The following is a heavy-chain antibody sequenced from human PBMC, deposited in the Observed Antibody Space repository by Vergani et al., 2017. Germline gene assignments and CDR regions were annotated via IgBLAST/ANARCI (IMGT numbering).Heavy chain of an antibody. Sequence: QVQLVQSGAEVKKPGSSVKVSCKASGGTFSSYAISWVRQAPGQGLEWMGRIIPIFGTANYAQKFQGRVTITADESTSTAYMELSSLRSEDTAVYYCARDPMDHLSEVTIYYYGMDVWGQGTTVTVSS. V-gene: IGHV1-69*18. D-gene: IGHD4-23*01. CDR3: ARDPMDHLSEVTIYYYGMDV. J-gene: IGHJ6*02. CDR2: IIPIFGTA. CDR1: GGTFSSYA.